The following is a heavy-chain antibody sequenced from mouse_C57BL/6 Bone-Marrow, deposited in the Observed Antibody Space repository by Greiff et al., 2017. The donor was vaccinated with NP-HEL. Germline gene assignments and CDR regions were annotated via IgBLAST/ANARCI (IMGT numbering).Heavy chain of an antibody. Sequence: GGGLVQPKGSLNLSCAASGFSFNTYAMNWVRQAPGKGLEWVARVRSKSNNYATYYADSVKDRFTISRDDSESMLYLQMNNLKTEDTAMYYGVRGGTYWCFDVWGTGTTVTVSS. V-gene: IGHV10-1*01. J-gene: IGHJ1*03. CDR1: GFSFNTYA. CDR3: VRGGTYWCFDV. CDR2: VRSKSNNYAT.